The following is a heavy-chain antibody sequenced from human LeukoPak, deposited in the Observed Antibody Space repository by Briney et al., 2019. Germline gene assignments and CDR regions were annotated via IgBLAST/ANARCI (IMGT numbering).Heavy chain of an antibody. CDR2: IIPIFGTA. CDR3: ATEIHRGSGIAAV. V-gene: IGHV1-69*13. Sequence: SVKVSCKASGGTFSSYAISWVRQAPGQGLEWMGGIIPIFGTANYAQKFQGRVTITADESTSTAYMELSGLRSEDTAVYYCATEIHRGSGIAAVWGQGTLVTVSS. CDR1: GGTFSSYA. J-gene: IGHJ4*02. D-gene: IGHD6-13*01.